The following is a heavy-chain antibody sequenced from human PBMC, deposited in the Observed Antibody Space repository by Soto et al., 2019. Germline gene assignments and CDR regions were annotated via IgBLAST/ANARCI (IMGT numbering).Heavy chain of an antibody. CDR1: GFTFGTTV. Sequence: QLLQSGGGLVQPGGSLTLSCAASGFTFGTTVMSWVRQAPGGGPEWVSTIDGSGGITYYAGSVKARFTISRDNSRNTVYLQMNSLRVDDTALYYCVKNSGWFNTWGQGALVTVSS. CDR3: VKNSGWFNT. D-gene: IGHD3-10*01. J-gene: IGHJ5*02. CDR2: IDGSGGIT. V-gene: IGHV3-23*01.